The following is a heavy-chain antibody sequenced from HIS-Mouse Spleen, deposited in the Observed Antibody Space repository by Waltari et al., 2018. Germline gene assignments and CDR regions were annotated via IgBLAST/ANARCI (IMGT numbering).Heavy chain of an antibody. CDR2: KWDDGSNK. CDR1: GFTFRSYG. V-gene: IGHV3-33*01. D-gene: IGHD1-26*01. J-gene: IGHJ6*02. CDR3: ARDQDSGSYYYYYGMDV. Sequence: QVQLVESGGGVVQPGRSLRLSCAASGFTFRSYGMPWGRQAPGKGLEGVTVKWDDGSNKSYADSVKGRFTISRDNSKNTLYLQMNSLRAEDTAVYYCARDQDSGSYYYYYGMDVWGQGTTVTVSS.